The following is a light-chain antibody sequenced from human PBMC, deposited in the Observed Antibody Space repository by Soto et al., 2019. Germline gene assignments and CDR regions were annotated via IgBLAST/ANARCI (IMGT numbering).Light chain of an antibody. CDR3: ASYTLSHPLV. CDR2: DVS. CDR1: SRDIGGYNS. J-gene: IGLJ3*02. Sequence: QSALTQPASVSGSPGQSITISCTGTSRDIGGYNSVSWYQQHPGKAPKVMIVDVSARPSGVSDRFSGSKSDNTASLTISGLRAEDEADYYGASYTLSHPLVFGGGTKVTVL. V-gene: IGLV2-14*01.